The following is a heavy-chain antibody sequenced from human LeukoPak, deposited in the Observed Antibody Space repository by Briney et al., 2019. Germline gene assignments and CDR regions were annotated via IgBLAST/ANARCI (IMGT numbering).Heavy chain of an antibody. V-gene: IGHV4-4*07. Sequence: PSETLSLTCTVSGGSISSYYWSWIRQPAGKGLEWIGRIYTSGSTNYNPSLKSRVTMSVDTSKNQFSLKRSSVTAADTAVYYWAREAYDFWSGSTYNWFDPWGQGTLVTVSS. CDR2: IYTSGST. D-gene: IGHD3-3*01. CDR3: AREAYDFWSGSTYNWFDP. CDR1: GGSISSYY. J-gene: IGHJ5*02.